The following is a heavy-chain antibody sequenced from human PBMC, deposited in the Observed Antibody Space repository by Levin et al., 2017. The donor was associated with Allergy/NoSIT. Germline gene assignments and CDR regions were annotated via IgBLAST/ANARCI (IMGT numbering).Heavy chain of an antibody. J-gene: IGHJ4*02. CDR2: IKEDGSQK. CDR1: GLTFSNSF. V-gene: IGHV3-7*01. D-gene: IGHD3-10*01. Sequence: ASVKVSCAASGLTFSNSFMTWVRQAPGKGLEWVANIKEDGSQKYYVDSVKGRFTISRDNTKNSLYLQMDNLRAEDTAVYYCAKPEGNGWFANDCWGQGALVTVSS. CDR3: AKPEGNGWFANDC.